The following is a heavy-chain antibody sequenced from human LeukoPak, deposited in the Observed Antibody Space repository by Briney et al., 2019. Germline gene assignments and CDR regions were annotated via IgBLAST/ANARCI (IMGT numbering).Heavy chain of an antibody. Sequence: GGSLRLSCAASGFTFDDYAMHWVRQAPGKGLEWVSLISGDGNSTNYAGSVKGRFTISRDNNKNSLYLQMNSLRTEDTAFYYCETTFGSYYYDTSGYYDFWGQGTLVTVSS. V-gene: IGHV3-43*02. CDR1: GFTFDDYA. J-gene: IGHJ4*02. CDR3: ETTFGSYYYDTSGYYDF. CDR2: ISGDGNST. D-gene: IGHD3-22*01.